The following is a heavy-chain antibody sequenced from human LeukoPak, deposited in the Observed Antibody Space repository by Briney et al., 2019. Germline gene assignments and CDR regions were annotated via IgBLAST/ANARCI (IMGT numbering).Heavy chain of an antibody. V-gene: IGHV3-23*01. CDR1: GFTFSSYA. J-gene: IGHJ4*02. CDR3: AKDPYSVVVITSFYFDY. CDR2: ISGSGGST. Sequence: PGGSLRLSCAASGFTFSSYAMSWVRQAPGKGLEWVSAISGSGGSTYYADSVKGRFTISRDNSKNTLYLQMNSLRAEDTAVYYCAKDPYSVVVITSFYFDYWGQGTLVTVSS. D-gene: IGHD3-22*01.